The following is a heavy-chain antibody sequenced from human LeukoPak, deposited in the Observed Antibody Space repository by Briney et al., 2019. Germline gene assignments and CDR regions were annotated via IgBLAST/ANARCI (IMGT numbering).Heavy chain of an antibody. V-gene: IGHV3-30-3*01. CDR3: ARAQDRLRFLAIDP. Sequence: GGSLRLSCAASGFTFSSYAMHWVRQAPGKGLEWVAVISYDGSNKYYTDSVKGRFTISRGNSKNTLYLQMNSLRAEDTAVYYCARAQDRLRFLAIDPWGQGTLVTVSS. J-gene: IGHJ5*02. D-gene: IGHD3-3*01. CDR1: GFTFSSYA. CDR2: ISYDGSNK.